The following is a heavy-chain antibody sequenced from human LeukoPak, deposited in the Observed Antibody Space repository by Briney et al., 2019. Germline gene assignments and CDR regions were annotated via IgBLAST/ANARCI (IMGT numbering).Heavy chain of an antibody. V-gene: IGHV4-39*07. J-gene: IGHJ5*02. CDR3: ARGPYYYDSSGSVWFDP. CDR2: VYYSGST. D-gene: IGHD3-22*01. CDR1: SGSVSTSSYY. Sequence: SETLSLTCTVSSGSVSTSSYYWGWIRQPPGKGLEWIGSVYYSGSTYYNPSLKSRVTISVDTSKNQFSLWLSSVTAADTAVYYCARGPYYYDSSGSVWFDPWGQGTLVTVSS.